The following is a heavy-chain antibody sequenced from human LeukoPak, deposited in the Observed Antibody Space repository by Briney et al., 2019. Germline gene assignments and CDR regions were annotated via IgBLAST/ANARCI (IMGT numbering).Heavy chain of an antibody. Sequence: ASVKVSCKASGYTFTSYDINWVRQATGQGLEWMGWMNPNSGNTGYAQKFQGRVTITRNTSISTAYMELSSLRSEDTAVYYCARASKLRSSLFDYWGQGTLVTVSS. CDR2: MNPNSGNT. J-gene: IGHJ4*02. CDR3: ARASKLRSSLFDY. CDR1: GYTFTSYD. V-gene: IGHV1-8*03. D-gene: IGHD6-13*01.